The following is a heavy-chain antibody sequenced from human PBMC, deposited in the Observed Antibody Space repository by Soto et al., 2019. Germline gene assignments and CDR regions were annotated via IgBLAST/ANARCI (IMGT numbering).Heavy chain of an antibody. Sequence: GASVKVSCKASGYTFTSYYMHWVRQAPGQGLEWMGIINPSGGSTSYAQKFQGRVTMTRDTSTSTVYMELSSLRSEDTAVYYSSRVCSTASFYAEPASGYWGQGTLVTAPQ. V-gene: IGHV1-46*03. D-gene: IGHD2-2*01. J-gene: IGHJ4*02. CDR3: SRVCSTASFYAEPASGY. CDR1: GYTFTSYY. CDR2: INPSGGST.